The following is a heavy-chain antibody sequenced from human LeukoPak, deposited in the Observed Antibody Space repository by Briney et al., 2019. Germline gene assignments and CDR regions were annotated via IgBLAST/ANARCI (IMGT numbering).Heavy chain of an antibody. CDR2: ISNGGSNK. CDR3: AKSGIAAAGQRGYFDY. Sequence: PGGSLRLSCAASGFTFSSYGIHWVRQAPGKGLEWVAVISNGGSNKYYADSVKGRFTISRDNSKSTVYLQMNSLRGEDTAVYYCAKSGIAAAGQRGYFDYWGQGTLVTVSS. V-gene: IGHV3-30*18. J-gene: IGHJ4*02. CDR1: GFTFSSYG. D-gene: IGHD6-13*01.